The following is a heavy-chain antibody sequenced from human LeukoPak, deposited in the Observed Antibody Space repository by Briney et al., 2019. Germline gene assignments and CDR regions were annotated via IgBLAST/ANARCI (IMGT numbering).Heavy chain of an antibody. CDR1: GFTFSSYS. CDR2: ISSSSSYI. J-gene: IGHJ6*02. V-gene: IGHV3-21*01. D-gene: IGHD2-15*01. CDR3: ARWEKSSCSGGSCPRNMDV. Sequence: GGSLRLSCAASGFTFSSYSMNWVRQAPGKGLEWVSSISSSSSYIYYAGSVKGRFTISRDNAKNSLYLQMNSLRAEDTAVYYCARWEKSSCSGGSCPRNMDVWGQGTTVTVSS.